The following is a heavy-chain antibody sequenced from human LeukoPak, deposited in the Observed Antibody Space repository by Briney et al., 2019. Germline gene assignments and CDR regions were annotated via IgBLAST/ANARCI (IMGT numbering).Heavy chain of an antibody. J-gene: IGHJ5*02. Sequence: SEPLSLTCAVYGGSFSGYYWSWIRQPPGKGLEWFGEINHSGSTNYNPSLKSRVTISVDTSKNQFSLKLSSVTAADTAVYYCARGGDYYDSSGYSSWGQGTLVTVSS. CDR1: GGSFSGYY. D-gene: IGHD3-22*01. CDR2: INHSGST. V-gene: IGHV4-34*01. CDR3: ARGGDYYDSSGYSS.